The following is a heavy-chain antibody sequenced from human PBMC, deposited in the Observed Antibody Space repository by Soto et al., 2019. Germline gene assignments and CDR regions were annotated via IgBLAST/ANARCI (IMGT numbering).Heavy chain of an antibody. Sequence: ASETLSLTCAVYGASLSDNYCTWLRQPPGKGLEWIGEINHSGSTNYNPSLKSRVTISVDTSKNQFSLKLSSVTAADTAVYYCARAIHSMWTSAPFAIWGQGTMVTVSS. J-gene: IGHJ3*02. CDR2: INHSGST. D-gene: IGHD3-10*02. CDR1: GASLSDNY. V-gene: IGHV4-34*01. CDR3: ARAIHSMWTSAPFAI.